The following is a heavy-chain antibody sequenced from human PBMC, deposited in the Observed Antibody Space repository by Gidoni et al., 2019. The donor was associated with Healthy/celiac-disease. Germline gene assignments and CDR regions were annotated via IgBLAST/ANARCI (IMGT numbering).Heavy chain of an antibody. V-gene: IGHV5-51*01. CDR3: AGVVGATILDAFDI. CDR1: YG. CDR2: IYPGDSDT. J-gene: IGHJ3*02. D-gene: IGHD1-26*01. Sequence: YGIGWVRQMPGKGLEWMGIIYPGDSDTRYSPSFQGLVTTSADKTISTACLQWSSLKASDTAMYYCAGVVGATILDAFDIWGQGTMVTVSS.